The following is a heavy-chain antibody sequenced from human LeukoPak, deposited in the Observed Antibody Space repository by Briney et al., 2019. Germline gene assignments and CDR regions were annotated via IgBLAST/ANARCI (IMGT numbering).Heavy chain of an antibody. Sequence: GGSLRLSCAASGFTFSSYGMHWVRQAPGKGLEWVAFIRYDGSNKYYADSVKGRFTISRDNSKNTLYLQMNSLRTEDTAVYYCARVDQWLVPFDYWGQGTLVTVSS. J-gene: IGHJ4*02. D-gene: IGHD6-19*01. V-gene: IGHV3-30*02. CDR3: ARVDQWLVPFDY. CDR1: GFTFSSYG. CDR2: IRYDGSNK.